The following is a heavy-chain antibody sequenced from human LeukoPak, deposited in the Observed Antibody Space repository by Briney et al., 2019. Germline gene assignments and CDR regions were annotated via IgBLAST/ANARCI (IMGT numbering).Heavy chain of an antibody. D-gene: IGHD2-21*02. CDR1: GFTVSSNY. J-gene: IGHJ4*02. Sequence: PGGSLRLSCAASGFTVSSNYMSWVRQAPGKGLEWVSVIYSGGSTYYADSVKGRFTISRDNSKNSLYLQMNSLRAEDTAVYYCARFRTWGDKAFDYWGQGTLVTVSS. CDR2: IYSGGST. V-gene: IGHV3-53*01. CDR3: ARFRTWGDKAFDY.